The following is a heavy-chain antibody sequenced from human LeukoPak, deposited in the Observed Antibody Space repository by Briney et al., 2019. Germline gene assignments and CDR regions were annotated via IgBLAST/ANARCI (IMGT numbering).Heavy chain of an antibody. Sequence: GGTLRLSCAASGFTFDDYGMSWVRLAPGKGLEWVSGINWNGGSTGYADSVKGRFTISRDNAKNSLYLQLNSLRAEDTAVYYCARDPYSGTYSDYYYYYMDVWGKGTTVTASS. J-gene: IGHJ6*03. CDR2: INWNGGST. CDR1: GFTFDDYG. V-gene: IGHV3-20*04. CDR3: ARDPYSGTYSDYYYYYMDV. D-gene: IGHD1-26*01.